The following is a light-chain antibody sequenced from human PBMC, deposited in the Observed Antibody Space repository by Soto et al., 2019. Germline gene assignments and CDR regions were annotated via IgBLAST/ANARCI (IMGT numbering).Light chain of an antibody. J-gene: IGKJ1*01. CDR3: QQYVNFVWT. CDR2: GAS. Sequence: EIVLTQSPGTLSLSPGERATLSCRASQSVSNNYLAWYQQKPGQAPRLLIYGASNRATGIPDRFSGSGSGTDFTLTISRLEPEDFAVYYCQQYVNFVWTFGQGTKVEI. CDR1: QSVSNNY. V-gene: IGKV3-20*01.